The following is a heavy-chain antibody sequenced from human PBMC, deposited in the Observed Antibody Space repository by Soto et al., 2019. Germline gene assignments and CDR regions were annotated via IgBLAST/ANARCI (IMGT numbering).Heavy chain of an antibody. CDR1: GGSISSSSYY. J-gene: IGHJ6*02. D-gene: IGHD3-22*01. V-gene: IGHV4-39*01. CDR2: IYYSGST. Sequence: PSESLSLTCTLSGGSISSSSYYWGWIRQPPGKGLEWIGSIYYSGSTYYNPSLKSRVTISVDTSKNQFSLKLSSVTAADTAVYYCARHFVVVVTNQYYYYYGMDVWGQGTTVTVSS. CDR3: ARHFVVVVTNQYYYYYGMDV.